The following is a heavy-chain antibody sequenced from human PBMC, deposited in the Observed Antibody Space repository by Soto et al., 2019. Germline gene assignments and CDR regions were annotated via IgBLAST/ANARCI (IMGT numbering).Heavy chain of an antibody. CDR2: INSVGSST. V-gene: IGHV3-74*01. CDR1: GFTFSSYW. CDR3: TRGLGYYAMDV. Sequence: EVQLVESGGGLVQPGGSLRLSCAASGFTFSSYWMHWVRQAPGKGLVWVSRINSVGSSTRYADSVKGRFTISRDNAKNTLYLQMDSVRAEDTALYYCTRGLGYYAMDVWGQGTTVTVSS. D-gene: IGHD3-16*01. J-gene: IGHJ6*02.